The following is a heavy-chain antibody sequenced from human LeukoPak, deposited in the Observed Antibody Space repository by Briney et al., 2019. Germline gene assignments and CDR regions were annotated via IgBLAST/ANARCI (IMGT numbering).Heavy chain of an antibody. CDR2: IIPILGIA. CDR1: GGTFSSYA. J-gene: IGHJ6*03. V-gene: IGHV1-69*04. CDR3: ARQPWSFYYYYYMDV. Sequence: SVKVSCKASGGTFSSYAISWVRQAPGQGLEWMGRIIPILGIANYAQKFQGRVTITADKSTSTAYMELSSLRSEDTAVYYCARQPWSFYYYYYMDVWGKGTTVTVSS. D-gene: IGHD3-10*01.